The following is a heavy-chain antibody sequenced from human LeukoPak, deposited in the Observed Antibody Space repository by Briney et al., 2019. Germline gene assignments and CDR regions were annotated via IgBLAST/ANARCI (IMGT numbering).Heavy chain of an antibody. D-gene: IGHD6-6*01. CDR3: ARELRLFGSSPIDY. V-gene: IGHV1-69*13. CDR2: IIPIFGTA. CDR1: GGTFSSYA. Sequence: SVKVSCKASGGTFSSYATSWVRQAPGQGLEWMGGIIPIFGTANYAQKFQGRVTITADESTSTAYMELSSLRSEDTAVYYCARELRLFGSSPIDYWGQGTLVTVSS. J-gene: IGHJ4*02.